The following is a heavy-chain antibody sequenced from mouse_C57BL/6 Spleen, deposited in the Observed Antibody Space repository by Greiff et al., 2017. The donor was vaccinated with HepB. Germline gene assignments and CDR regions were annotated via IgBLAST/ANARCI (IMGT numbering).Heavy chain of an antibody. CDR2: ISYDGSN. CDR3: ARYGFAWFAY. Sequence: EVKLMESGPGLVKPSQSLSLTCSVTGYSITSGYYWNWIRQFPGNKLEWMGYISYDGSNNYNPSLKNRISITRDTSKNQFFLKLNSVTTEDTATYYCARYGFAWFAYWGQGTLVTVSA. J-gene: IGHJ3*01. CDR1: GYSITSGYY. V-gene: IGHV3-6*01. D-gene: IGHD2-2*01.